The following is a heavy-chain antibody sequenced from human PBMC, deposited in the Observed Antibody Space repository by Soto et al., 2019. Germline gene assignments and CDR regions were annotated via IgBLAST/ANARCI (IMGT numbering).Heavy chain of an antibody. V-gene: IGHV1-69*13. CDR2: IIPIFGTA. CDR3: ARGASGYDFGAFDI. Sequence: GSAVKVSCKASGGTFSSYAISWVRQAPGQGLEWMGGIIPIFGTANYAQKFQGRVTITADESTSTAYMELSSLRSEDTAVYYCARGASGYDFGAFDIWGQGKMVTV. J-gene: IGHJ3*02. D-gene: IGHD5-12*01. CDR1: GGTFSSYA.